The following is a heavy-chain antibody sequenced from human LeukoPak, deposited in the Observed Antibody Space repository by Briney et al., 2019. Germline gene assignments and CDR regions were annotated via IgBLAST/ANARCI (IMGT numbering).Heavy chain of an antibody. CDR1: GFTFSSYG. Sequence: GGSLRLSCAASGFTFSSYGMHWVRQAPGKGLEWVASIRYDGSNKYYADSVKGRFTISRDNSKNTLYLQMNSLRAEDTAVYYCAKVATIAFYYYYYMDVWGKGTTVTISS. V-gene: IGHV3-30*02. CDR2: IRYDGSNK. D-gene: IGHD5-12*01. CDR3: AKVATIAFYYYYYMDV. J-gene: IGHJ6*03.